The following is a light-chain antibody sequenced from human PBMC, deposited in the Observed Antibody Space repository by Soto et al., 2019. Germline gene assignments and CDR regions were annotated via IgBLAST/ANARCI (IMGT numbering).Light chain of an antibody. CDR3: QVWHSGVDWV. J-gene: IGLJ2*01. Sequence: SYELTQPPSVSVAPGQTARINCGGNNIGSKSVHWYQQKPGQAPVLVDYDDNDRPSGIPERFSGSDSGNTATLTISRVEAGDEADYYCQVWHSGVDWVFGGGTKLTVL. CDR2: DDN. CDR1: NIGSKS. V-gene: IGLV3-21*02.